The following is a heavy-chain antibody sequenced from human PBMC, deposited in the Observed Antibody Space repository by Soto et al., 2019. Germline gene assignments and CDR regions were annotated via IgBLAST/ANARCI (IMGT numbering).Heavy chain of an antibody. Sequence: EVQLVDTGGGLIQPGGSLRLSCAASGFTVSSNNMNWVRQAPGKGLEWVSIIYSGDSTSYAGSVKGRFTISRDNSKNTVCLQMNSLRAEDTAVYYCARNKPGNYGMDVWGRGTTVTVSS. V-gene: IGHV3-53*02. CDR2: IYSGDST. CDR1: GFTVSSNN. CDR3: ARNKPGNYGMDV. J-gene: IGHJ6*02. D-gene: IGHD3-10*01.